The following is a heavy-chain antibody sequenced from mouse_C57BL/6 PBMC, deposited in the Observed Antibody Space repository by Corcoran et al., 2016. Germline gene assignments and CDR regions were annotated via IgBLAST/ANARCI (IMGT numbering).Heavy chain of an antibody. V-gene: IGHV9-3*01. CDR2: INTYSGVP. D-gene: IGHD2-5*01. J-gene: IGHJ4*01. Sequence: QIQLVQSGPELKKPGETVKISCKASGYTFTTYGMSWVKQAPGKGLTWMGWINTYSGVPTYADDFKGRFAFSLETSASTAYLQINNLKNEDTATYFCARFYSNYAMDYWGQGTSVTVSS. CDR1: GYTFTTYG. CDR3: ARFYSNYAMDY.